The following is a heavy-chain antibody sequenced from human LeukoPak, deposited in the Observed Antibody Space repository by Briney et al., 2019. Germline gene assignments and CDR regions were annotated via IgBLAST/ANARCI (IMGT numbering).Heavy chain of an antibody. Sequence: SETLSLTCTVSSGSISTSSYYWGWIRQPPGKGLEWIGSIFYSGNTYYNPSLKSRITMSVDTSKNQFSLRLTSVTAADTAVYYCARDLTFRTLYGSGSYFEGWGQGTLVTVSS. J-gene: IGHJ4*02. CDR1: SGSISTSSYY. D-gene: IGHD3-10*01. CDR2: IFYSGNT. V-gene: IGHV4-39*07. CDR3: ARDLTFRTLYGSGSYFEG.